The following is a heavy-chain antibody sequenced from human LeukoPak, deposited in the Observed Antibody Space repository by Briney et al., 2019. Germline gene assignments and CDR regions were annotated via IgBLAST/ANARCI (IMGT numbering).Heavy chain of an antibody. D-gene: IGHD3-10*01. CDR1: GGSISSYY. CDR2: IYYSGST. CDR3: VREYSRSGSYNY. Sequence: KPSETLSLTCTVSGGSISSYYWSWIRQPPGKGLEWIGYIYYSGSTNYNPSLKSRVTISVDTSKNQFSLKLSSVTAADTALYYCVREYSRSGSYNYWGQGALVTVSS. J-gene: IGHJ4*02. V-gene: IGHV4-59*01.